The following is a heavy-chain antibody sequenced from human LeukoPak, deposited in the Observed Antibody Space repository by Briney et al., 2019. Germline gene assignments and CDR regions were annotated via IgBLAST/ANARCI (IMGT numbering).Heavy chain of an antibody. Sequence: GGSLRLSCAASGFTFSSYWMHWVRQAPGKGLVWVSRINSDGSSTSYAASVKGRFTTSRDNAKNTLYLQMNSLRAEDTAVYYCARAPPVSQIPWFDPWGQGALVTVSS. CDR2: INSDGSST. CDR3: ARAPPVSQIPWFDP. V-gene: IGHV3-74*01. J-gene: IGHJ5*02. CDR1: GFTFSSYW.